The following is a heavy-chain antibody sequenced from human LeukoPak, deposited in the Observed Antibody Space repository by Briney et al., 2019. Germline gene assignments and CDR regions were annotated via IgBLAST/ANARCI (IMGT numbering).Heavy chain of an antibody. CDR2: IGGSTCL. CDR3: ARVDSEYYGSGSYLDAFDI. D-gene: IGHD3-10*01. CDR1: GFTFSSYN. Sequence: PGGSLRLSCAASGFTFSSYNINWVRQAPGKGLEWVSYIGGSTCLYYADSVKGRFTISRDTAKNSVYLQMNSLRDEDTAVYYCARVDSEYYGSGSYLDAFDIWGQGTMVAVSS. J-gene: IGHJ3*02. V-gene: IGHV3-48*02.